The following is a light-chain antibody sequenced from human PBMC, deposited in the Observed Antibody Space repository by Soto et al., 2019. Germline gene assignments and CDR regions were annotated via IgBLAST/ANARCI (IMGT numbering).Light chain of an antibody. Sequence: PMTHSPSDQKAYVGFSVTITCRSSQAISNYLAWYQQKPGKVPKLLIYGASSLQSGVPSRFSGSGSGTDFTLTISSLEPEDFAVYYCHQHSSLPPWTFGQGTNVAIK. CDR2: GAS. CDR1: QAISNY. J-gene: IGKJ1*01. CDR3: HQHSSLPPWT. V-gene: IGKV1-27*01.